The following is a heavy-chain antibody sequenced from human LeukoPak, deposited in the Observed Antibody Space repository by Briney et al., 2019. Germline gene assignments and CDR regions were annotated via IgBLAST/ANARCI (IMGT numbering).Heavy chain of an antibody. CDR2: ISGSGGST. J-gene: IGHJ4*02. D-gene: IGHD2-2*01. CDR3: AINIVVVPAAMRGGDY. Sequence: GGSLRLSCAASGFTFRSYAMSWVRQAPGKGLEWASAISGSGGSTYYADSVKGRFTISRDNSKNTLYLQMNSLRAEDTAVYYCAINIVVVPAAMRGGDYWGQGTLVTVSS. CDR1: GFTFRSYA. V-gene: IGHV3-23*01.